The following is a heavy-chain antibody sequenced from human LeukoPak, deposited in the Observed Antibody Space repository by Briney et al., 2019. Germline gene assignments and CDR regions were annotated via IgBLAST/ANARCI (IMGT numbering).Heavy chain of an antibody. J-gene: IGHJ5*02. D-gene: IGHD5-12*01. CDR3: ARYDIVATNWFDP. V-gene: IGHV4-34*01. CDR2: ITHSGST. Sequence: SETLSLTCAVYGGSFSGYYWSWIRQPPGKGLEWIGEITHSGSTNYNPSLKSRVTISVDTSKNQFSLKLSSVTAADTAVYYCARYDIVATNWFDPWGQGTLVTVLS. CDR1: GGSFSGYY.